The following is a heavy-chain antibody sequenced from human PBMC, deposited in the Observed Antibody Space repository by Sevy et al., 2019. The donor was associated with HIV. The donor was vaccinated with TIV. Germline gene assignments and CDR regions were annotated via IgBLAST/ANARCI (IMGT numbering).Heavy chain of an antibody. V-gene: IGHV3-21*01. J-gene: IGHJ4*02. D-gene: IGHD6-13*01. Sequence: GGSLRLSCAASGFIFSSYSINWVRQAPGKGLEWVSSISSSSKYIYYAHSVKGRFTISRDNAKNSLFLQMSSLRADDTAVYYCARDPAIAAAVTFDNWGQGTLVTVSS. CDR1: GFIFSSYS. CDR2: ISSSSKYI. CDR3: ARDPAIAAAVTFDN.